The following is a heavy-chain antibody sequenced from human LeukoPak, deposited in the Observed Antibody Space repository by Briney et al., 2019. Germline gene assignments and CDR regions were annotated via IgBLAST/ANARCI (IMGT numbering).Heavy chain of an antibody. D-gene: IGHD1-1*01. J-gene: IGHJ4*02. Sequence: SCKATGYTFTSYGISWVRQAPGKGLEWVLVIYGGVNKVYADSVKGRFTISRDNSKNTLYLQMTSLRAEDTAVYYCAKSPKTGFLFDYWGKGTLVTVSS. V-gene: IGHV3-66*01. CDR1: GYTFTSYG. CDR2: IYGGVNK. CDR3: AKSPKTGFLFDY.